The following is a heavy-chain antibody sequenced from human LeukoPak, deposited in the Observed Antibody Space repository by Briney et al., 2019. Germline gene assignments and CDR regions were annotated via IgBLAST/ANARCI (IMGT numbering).Heavy chain of an antibody. CDR1: GGSLSSYA. CDR3: ARGKNVDIVATKRGWFDP. CDR2: IIPIFGTT. D-gene: IGHD5-12*01. Sequence: ASVKVSCKASGGSLSSYAISWVRQAPGQGLEWMGGIIPIFGTTNYAQKFQGRVTITADESTSTAYMELSSLRSEDTAVYYCARGKNVDIVATKRGWFDPWGQGTLVTVSS. J-gene: IGHJ5*02. V-gene: IGHV1-69*01.